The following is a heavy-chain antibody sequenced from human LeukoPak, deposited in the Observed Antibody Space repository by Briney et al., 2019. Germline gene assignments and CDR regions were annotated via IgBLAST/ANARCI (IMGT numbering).Heavy chain of an antibody. CDR1: GGSISSYY. Sequence: SETLSLTCSVSGGSISSYYWSWIRLPPGKGLEWIGYIYYSGSTNYNPSLKSRVTISVDTSKNQFSLKLSSVTAADTAVYYCARLFYYDSSGSLDYWGQGTLVTVSS. J-gene: IGHJ4*02. CDR2: IYYSGST. D-gene: IGHD3-22*01. V-gene: IGHV4-59*08. CDR3: ARLFYYDSSGSLDY.